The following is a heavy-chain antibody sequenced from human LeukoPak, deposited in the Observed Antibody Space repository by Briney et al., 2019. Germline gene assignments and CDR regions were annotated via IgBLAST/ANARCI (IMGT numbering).Heavy chain of an antibody. CDR3: GSWYGY. J-gene: IGHJ4*02. V-gene: IGHV3-64*01. Sequence: PGGSLRLSCAASGFTFSSYAMHWVRQVSGKGLEYVSAISTRGDNTYYANSVKGRFTISRDSSKNTLYLQMDSLRTEDTAVYYCGSWYGYWGQGTLVTVSS. CDR2: ISTRGDNT. D-gene: IGHD6-13*01. CDR1: GFTFSSYA.